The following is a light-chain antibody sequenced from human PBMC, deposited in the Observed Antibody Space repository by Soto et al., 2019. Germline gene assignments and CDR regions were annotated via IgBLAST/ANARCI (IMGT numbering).Light chain of an antibody. J-gene: IGKJ1*01. CDR2: GAS. CDR1: QSVSSY. V-gene: IGKV3-15*01. Sequence: IVFPQSPGTLSLSPGARATLSCRASQSVSSYLAWYQQKPGQAPRLLIYGASTRAPGFPARFSGSGSGTDFTLTISSLQSEDFAVYYCQQYNNWPWTFGQGTKVDI. CDR3: QQYNNWPWT.